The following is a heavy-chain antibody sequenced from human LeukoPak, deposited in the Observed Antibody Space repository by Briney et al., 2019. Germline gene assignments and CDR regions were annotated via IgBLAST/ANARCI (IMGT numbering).Heavy chain of an antibody. Sequence: KPGGSLRLSCAASGFTFSDYYMSWIRQAPGKGLEWVSYISSSGSTIYYADSVKGRFTISRDNAKNSLYLQMNSLRAEDTAVYYCARDWIYDFWSGYSPDFDYWGQGTLVTVSS. CDR2: ISSSGSTI. J-gene: IGHJ4*02. D-gene: IGHD3-3*01. V-gene: IGHV3-11*01. CDR3: ARDWIYDFWSGYSPDFDY. CDR1: GFTFSDYY.